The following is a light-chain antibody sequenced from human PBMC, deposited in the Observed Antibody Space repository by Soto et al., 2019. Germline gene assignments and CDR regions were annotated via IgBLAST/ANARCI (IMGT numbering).Light chain of an antibody. CDR2: LGS. CDR1: QSLLHSNGYNY. Sequence: DVVMTQSPLSLSVTPGEPASISCRSSQSLLHSNGYNYLDWYLQKPGQSPQLLIYLGSNRASGVPDRFSGSGSGTDFTLKISRVEAEDVGVYYCMQALYTPWAFGQGTKVEIK. CDR3: MQALYTPWA. J-gene: IGKJ1*01. V-gene: IGKV2-28*01.